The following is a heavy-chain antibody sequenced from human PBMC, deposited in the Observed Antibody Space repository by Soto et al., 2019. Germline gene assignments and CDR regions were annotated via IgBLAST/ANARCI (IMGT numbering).Heavy chain of an antibody. D-gene: IGHD2-21*01. V-gene: IGHV4-4*02. CDR3: SIAFYHPHRYLLDP. CDR1: GGSISSSNW. CDR2: IYHSGST. J-gene: IGHJ5*02. Sequence: SETLSLTCAGSGGSISSSNWWSLVRQPEGKGMEWIGEIYHSGSTNYNPSLKSRVTISVEKAKKKFSLKLSNVTAADTDEYYGSIAFYHPHRYLLDPPALGTLVPVSS.